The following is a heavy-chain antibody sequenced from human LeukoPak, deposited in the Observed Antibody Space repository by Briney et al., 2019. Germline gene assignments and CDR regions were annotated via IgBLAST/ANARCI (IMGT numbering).Heavy chain of an antibody. CDR1: GFTFSSYE. J-gene: IGHJ3*02. Sequence: GGSLRLSCAASGFTFSSYEMNWVRQAPGKGLEWVSYISSSGSTIYYADSVKGRFTISRDNAKNSLYLQMNSLRAEDTSVYYCARDRSRGLLDAFDIWGQGTMVTVSS. CDR3: ARDRSRGLLDAFDI. CDR2: ISSSGSTI. V-gene: IGHV3-48*03. D-gene: IGHD5-18*01.